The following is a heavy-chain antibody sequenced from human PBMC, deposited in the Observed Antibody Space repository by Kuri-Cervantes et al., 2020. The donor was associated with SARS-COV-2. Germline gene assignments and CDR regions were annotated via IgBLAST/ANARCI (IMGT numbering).Heavy chain of an antibody. CDR3: AKLAAAGTGPSY. J-gene: IGHJ4*02. Sequence: GGSLRLSCAASGFTFDDYAMHWVRQAPGKGLEWVSGISWNSGSIGYADSVKGRFTISRDNAKNSLYLQMNSLRAEDTALYYCAKLAAAGTGPSYWGQGTLVTVSS. D-gene: IGHD6-13*01. CDR1: GFTFDDYA. V-gene: IGHV3-9*01. CDR2: ISWNSGSI.